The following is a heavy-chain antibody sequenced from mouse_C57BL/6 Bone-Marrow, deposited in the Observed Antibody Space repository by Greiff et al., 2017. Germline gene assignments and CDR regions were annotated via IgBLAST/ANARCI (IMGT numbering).Heavy chain of an antibody. CDR1: GFNIQNTY. CDR2: IDPANGNT. J-gene: IGHJ3*01. V-gene: IGHV14-3*01. D-gene: IGHD1-1*01. Sequence: EVQLQQSVAELVRPGASVKLSCTASGFNIQNTYMHWVKQRPEQGLEWIGRIDPANGNTKSAPKFPGKAPITADPSSNTAYLLLSSPTAEAPARKYCALDYGSRSWDWFAYWGQGTLVTVSA. CDR3: ALDYGSRSWDWFAY.